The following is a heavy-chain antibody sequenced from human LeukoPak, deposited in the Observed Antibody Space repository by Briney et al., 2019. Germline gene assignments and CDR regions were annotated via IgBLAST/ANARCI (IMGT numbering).Heavy chain of an antibody. CDR2: MNPNSGNT. Sequence: GASVKVSCKASGYTFTSYDINWVRQATGQGLEWMGWMNPNSGNTGYAQKFQGRVTMTRNTSISTAYMELSSLRSEDTAVYYCARGNRPRGLGYYSGMDVCDQGTTVTVSS. J-gene: IGHJ6*02. CDR3: ARGNRPRGLGYYSGMDV. D-gene: IGHD1-14*01. CDR1: GYTFTSYD. V-gene: IGHV1-8*01.